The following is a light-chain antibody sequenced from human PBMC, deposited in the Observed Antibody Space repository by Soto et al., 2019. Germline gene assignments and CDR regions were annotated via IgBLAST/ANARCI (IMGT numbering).Light chain of an antibody. V-gene: IGKV3-11*01. CDR1: QSVSSY. J-gene: IGKJ4*01. CDR3: QQRSIPLT. CDR2: DAS. Sequence: EIVLTQSPATLSLSPGERATISCRASQSVSSYLAWYQQKPGQAPRLLIYDASNRATGIPARFSSSGSGTDFTLTISSLEPEDFAVYYCQQRSIPLTFGGGTKVDIK.